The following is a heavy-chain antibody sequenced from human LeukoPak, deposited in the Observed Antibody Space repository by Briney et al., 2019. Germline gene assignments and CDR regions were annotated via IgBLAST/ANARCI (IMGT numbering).Heavy chain of an antibody. CDR2: ISTSGRAT. CDR1: GFAFSTYA. J-gene: IGHJ4*02. Sequence: PGGSLRLSCAASGFAFSTYAMTWVRQAPAKGLQWVSTISTSGRATYYADSLEGRFTISRDNSQNTLYLQMNSLRADDTGVYYCAKARGSSVYEQFDYWGQGTQVTVS. D-gene: IGHD5/OR15-5a*01. V-gene: IGHV3-23*01. CDR3: AKARGSSVYEQFDY.